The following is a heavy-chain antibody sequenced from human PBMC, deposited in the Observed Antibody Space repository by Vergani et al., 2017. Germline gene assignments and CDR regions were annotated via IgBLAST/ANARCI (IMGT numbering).Heavy chain of an antibody. CDR2: ISSSGSTI. D-gene: IGHD2-2*01. CDR3: ARSRIVVVPAAMNY. CDR1: GFTFSDYY. J-gene: IGHJ4*02. Sequence: QVQLVESGGGLVKPGGSLRLSCAASGFTFSDYYMSWIRQAPGKGLEWVSYISSSGSTIYYADSVKGRFTISRDNSKNTLYLQMNSLRAEETAVYYCARSRIVVVPAAMNYWGQGTLVTVSS. V-gene: IGHV3-11*04.